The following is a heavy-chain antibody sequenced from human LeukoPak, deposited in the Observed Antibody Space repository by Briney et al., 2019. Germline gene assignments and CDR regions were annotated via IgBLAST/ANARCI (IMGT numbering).Heavy chain of an antibody. CDR2: IKQDGSEK. J-gene: IGHJ4*02. D-gene: IGHD3-22*01. CDR3: ARLVAHSYDSSGYHFDY. CDR1: GCTFSSYW. Sequence: GGSLRLSCAASGCTFSSYWMSWVRQAPGKGLEWVANIKQDGSEKYYVDSVKGRFTISRDNAETSLYMQMNSLRAQATAVYPCARLVAHSYDSSGYHFDYWGQGTLVTVSS. V-gene: IGHV3-7*01.